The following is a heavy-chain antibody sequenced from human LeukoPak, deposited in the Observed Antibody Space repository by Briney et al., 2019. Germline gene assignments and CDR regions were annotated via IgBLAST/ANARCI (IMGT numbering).Heavy chain of an antibody. CDR2: ISKTNTTR. J-gene: IGHJ6*03. D-gene: IGHD2-2*02. CDR1: GFTFSHYY. V-gene: IGHV3-11*01. Sequence: GGSLRLSCAASGFTFSHYYMSFVRQAPGKGLEWLSYISKTNTTRHYADSVMGRFTISRDNAKNSLYLQMNSLRAEDTAVYYCARRVGVDLGYCGSSGCHNYYYYYMDVWGKGTTVSVS. CDR3: ARRVGVDLGYCGSSGCHNYYYYYMDV.